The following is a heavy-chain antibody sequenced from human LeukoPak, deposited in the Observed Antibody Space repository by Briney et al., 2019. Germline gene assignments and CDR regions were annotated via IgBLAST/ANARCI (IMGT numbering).Heavy chain of an antibody. Sequence: GGSLRLSCAASGFTFSIYTMNWVRQAPGKGLEWVSSISRSSRYMYYAASLKGRFTVSRDNAENSLYLQINSLRAEDTAVYYCARNQRSSSSHFDSWGQGTLVTVSS. V-gene: IGHV3-21*01. J-gene: IGHJ4*02. CDR1: GFTFSIYT. D-gene: IGHD6-6*01. CDR2: ISRSSRYM. CDR3: ARNQRSSSSHFDS.